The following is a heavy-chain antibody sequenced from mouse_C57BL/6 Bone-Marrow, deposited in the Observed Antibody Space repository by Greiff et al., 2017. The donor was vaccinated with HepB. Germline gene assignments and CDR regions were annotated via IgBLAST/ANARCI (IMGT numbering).Heavy chain of an antibody. Sequence: VQLQQSGAELARPGASVKLSCKASGYTFTSYGISWVKQRTGQGLEWIGEIYPRSGNTYYNEKFKGKATLTADKSSSTAYMELRSLTSEDSAVYFCARSLHYYGSSYLFAYWGQGTLVTVSA. V-gene: IGHV1-81*01. D-gene: IGHD1-1*01. CDR1: GYTFTSYG. CDR2: IYPRSGNT. CDR3: ARSLHYYGSSYLFAY. J-gene: IGHJ3*01.